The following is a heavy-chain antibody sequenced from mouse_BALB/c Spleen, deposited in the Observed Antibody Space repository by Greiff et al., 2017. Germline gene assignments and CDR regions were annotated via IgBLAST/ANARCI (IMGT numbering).Heavy chain of an antibody. Sequence: EVQLVESGGGLVQPKGSLKLSCAASGFTFNTYAMNWVRQAPGKGLEWVARIRSKSNNYATYYADSVKDRFTISRDDSQSMLYLQMNNLKTEDTAMYYCVRQSYYDYDVGYFDYWGQGTTLTVSS. CDR1: GFTFNTYA. CDR3: VRQSYYDYDVGYFDY. D-gene: IGHD2-4*01. CDR2: IRSKSNNYAT. V-gene: IGHV10-1*02. J-gene: IGHJ2*01.